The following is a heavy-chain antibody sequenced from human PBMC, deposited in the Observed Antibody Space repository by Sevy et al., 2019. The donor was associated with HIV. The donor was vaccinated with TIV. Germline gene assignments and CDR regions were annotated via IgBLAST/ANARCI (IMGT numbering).Heavy chain of an antibody. CDR3: AREGCTKPHDY. J-gene: IGHJ4*02. D-gene: IGHD2-8*01. Sequence: GGSLRLSCAASGFTFANYSMSWVRQAPGKGLEWVSTFSFGCGRINYADSVKGRFTISRDDSKNTLFLQMNSLRAEDTATYFCAREGCTKPHDYWGQGTLVTVSS. V-gene: IGHV3-23*01. CDR2: FSFGCGRI. CDR1: GFTFANYS.